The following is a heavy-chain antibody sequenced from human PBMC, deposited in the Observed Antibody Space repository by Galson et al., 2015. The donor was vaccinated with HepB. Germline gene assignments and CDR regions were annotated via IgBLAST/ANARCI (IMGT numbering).Heavy chain of an antibody. CDR2: INPNSGGT. CDR1: GNTFTGYY. D-gene: IGHD3-9*01. CDR3: ARGGWYYDILTGPMDV. V-gene: IGHV1-2*04. Sequence: QSGAEVKKPGESLKISCKASGNTFTGYYMHWVQQAPGQGLEWMGWINPNSGGTNYAQKFQGWVTMTRDTSISTAYMELSRLRSDDTAVYYCARGGWYYDILTGPMDVWGQGTTVTVSS. J-gene: IGHJ6*02.